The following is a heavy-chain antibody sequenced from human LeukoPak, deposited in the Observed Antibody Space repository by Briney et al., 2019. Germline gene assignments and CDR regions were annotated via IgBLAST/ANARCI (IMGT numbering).Heavy chain of an antibody. V-gene: IGHV4-59*12. D-gene: IGHD6-13*01. Sequence: PSETLSLTCTVSGGSISNYSWSWIRQPPRKGLEWIGYIYHSGSTYYIPSLKSRVTISVDTSKNQFSLKLSSVTAADTAVYYCASASASPGTFDIWGQGTMVTVSS. CDR2: IYHSGST. J-gene: IGHJ3*02. CDR1: GGSISNYS. CDR3: ASASASPGTFDI.